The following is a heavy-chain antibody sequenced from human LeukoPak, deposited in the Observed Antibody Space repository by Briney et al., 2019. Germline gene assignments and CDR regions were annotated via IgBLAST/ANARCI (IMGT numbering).Heavy chain of an antibody. Sequence: GGSLRLSCAASGFSFSDNFMGWMRQAPGKGPKWVSYISSHGDAIHYSDALKGRFSVSRDNSKKSLYLQMNRLRIDDTAVYYCARGGYGWTFNQWGQGTLVSVSS. CDR1: GFSFSDNF. J-gene: IGHJ4*02. D-gene: IGHD2/OR15-2a*01. CDR3: ARGGYGWTFNQ. V-gene: IGHV3-11*01. CDR2: ISSHGDAI.